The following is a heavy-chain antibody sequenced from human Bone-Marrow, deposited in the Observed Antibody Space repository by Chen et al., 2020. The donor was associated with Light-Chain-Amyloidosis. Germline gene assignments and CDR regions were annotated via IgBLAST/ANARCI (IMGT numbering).Heavy chain of an antibody. J-gene: IGHJ6*03. Sequence: QVQLQEWGTGLLKPSETLSLTCAVSGAPFSNYYWTWVRQAPGKGMEWMGEIIETGSASFNPTLKSRLTMSVEKSKNQFSLKLTSVTAADTAVYYCARAIYRYYDLVNFYHYMDVWGRGTTVTVS. CDR2: IIETGSA. V-gene: IGHV4-34*12. D-gene: IGHD3-3*01. CDR3: ARAIYRYYDLVNFYHYMDV. CDR1: GAPFSNYY.